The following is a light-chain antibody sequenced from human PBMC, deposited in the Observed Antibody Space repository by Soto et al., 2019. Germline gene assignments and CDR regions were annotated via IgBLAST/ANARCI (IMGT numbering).Light chain of an antibody. V-gene: IGKV3-15*01. CDR2: GAY. CDR3: QQYNNWPPWT. CDR1: QSVSSN. J-gene: IGKJ1*01. Sequence: EIVLTQSPGTMSLSPEERATLSGRSSQSVSSNLAWYQQKPGQAPRFLIYGAYTRATGIPARFSGSGSGTEFTLTIRRLKSEDFAVYYCQQYNNWPPWTFGQGTKVDIK.